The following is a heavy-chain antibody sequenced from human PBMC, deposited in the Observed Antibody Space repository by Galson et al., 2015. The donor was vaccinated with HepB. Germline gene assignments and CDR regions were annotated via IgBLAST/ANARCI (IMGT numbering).Heavy chain of an antibody. Sequence: SLRLSCAASGFTFSSYAMSWVRLAPGKGLEWVSAISGSGGSTYYADSVKGRFTISRDNSKNTLYLQMNSLRAEDTAVYYCAKDPQQQLVDYGMDVWGQGTTVTVSS. V-gene: IGHV3-23*01. CDR1: GFTFSSYA. J-gene: IGHJ6*02. CDR2: ISGSGGST. D-gene: IGHD6-13*01. CDR3: AKDPQQQLVDYGMDV.